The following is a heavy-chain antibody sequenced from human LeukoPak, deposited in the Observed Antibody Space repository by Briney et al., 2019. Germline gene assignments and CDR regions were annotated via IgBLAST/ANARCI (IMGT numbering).Heavy chain of an antibody. V-gene: IGHV3-23*01. D-gene: IGHD1-26*01. CDR1: GFTFSNYA. J-gene: IGHJ4*02. Sequence: GGSLRLSCAASGFTFSNYAMSWVRQAPGKGLEWVSTIDGPTYRTHYADSVMGRFTISRDNSKNTLYLQMNSLRAEDTAVYFCTTWEGAHFDFWGQGTLVTVSS. CDR2: IDGPTYRT. CDR3: TTWEGAHFDF.